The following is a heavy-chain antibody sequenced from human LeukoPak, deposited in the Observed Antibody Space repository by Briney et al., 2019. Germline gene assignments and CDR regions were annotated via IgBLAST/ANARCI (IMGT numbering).Heavy chain of an antibody. CDR2: IYHSGST. Sequence: SETLSLTCAVPGYSISSGYYWGWIRQPPGKGLEWIGSIYHSGSTYYNPSLKSRVTISVDTSKNQFSLKLSSVTAADTAVYYCARVDFADAFDIWGQGTMVTVSS. V-gene: IGHV4-38-2*01. J-gene: IGHJ3*02. CDR1: GYSISSGYY. CDR3: ARVDFADAFDI.